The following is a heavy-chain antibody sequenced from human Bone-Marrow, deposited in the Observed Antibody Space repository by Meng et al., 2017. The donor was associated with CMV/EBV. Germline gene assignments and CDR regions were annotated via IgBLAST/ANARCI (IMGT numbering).Heavy chain of an antibody. J-gene: IGHJ4*02. Sequence: GSLRLSCTVSGDSVSSSDYYWGWIRQPPGKGLDWIGSIYFSGNSYYKPSLKSRATISVDTSRNLFSLQLTSVTAADTAVFYCASGSRSDGAFDYWGQGTLVTVSS. CDR3: ASGSRSDGAFDY. CDR2: IYFSGNS. CDR1: GDSVSSSDYY. D-gene: IGHD5-24*01. V-gene: IGHV4-39*02.